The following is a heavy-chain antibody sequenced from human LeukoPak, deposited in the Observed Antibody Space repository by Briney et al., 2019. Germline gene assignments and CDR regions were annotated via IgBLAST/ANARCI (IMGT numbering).Heavy chain of an antibody. CDR1: GYTFTSYD. D-gene: IGHD6-13*01. Sequence: ASVTVSCKASGYTFTSYDINWVRQATGQGLEWMGWMNPNSGNTGYAQKFQGRVTMTRNTSISTAYMELSSLRSEDTAVYYCARAPPKYSSSWFLFNFYYIDYWGQGTLVTVSS. CDR2: MNPNSGNT. V-gene: IGHV1-8*01. J-gene: IGHJ4*02. CDR3: ARAPPKYSSSWFLFNFYYIDY.